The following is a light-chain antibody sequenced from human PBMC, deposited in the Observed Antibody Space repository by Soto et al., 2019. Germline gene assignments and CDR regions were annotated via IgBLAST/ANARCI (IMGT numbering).Light chain of an antibody. Sequence: QSVLTQPPSVSGAPGQRVTISCTGRRSNIGAGYDVHWYQQLPGTAPKLLIYGNSNRPSGVPDRFSGSKSGTSASLAITGLQAEDEADYYCQSYDSSLRGLFGGGTKLTVL. V-gene: IGLV1-40*01. CDR2: GNS. CDR3: QSYDSSLRGL. CDR1: RSNIGAGYD. J-gene: IGLJ2*01.